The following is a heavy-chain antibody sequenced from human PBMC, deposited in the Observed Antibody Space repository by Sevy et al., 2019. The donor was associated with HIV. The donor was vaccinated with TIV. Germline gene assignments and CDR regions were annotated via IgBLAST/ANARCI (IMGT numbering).Heavy chain of an antibody. J-gene: IGHJ4*02. CDR1: GYTFTGYY. CDR2: INPNSGGT. D-gene: IGHD3-3*01. V-gene: IGHV1-2*06. Sequence: ASVKVSCKASGYTFTGYYMHWVRQAPGQGLEWMGRINPNSGGTNYAQKFQGRVTMTRDTSISTAYMELSRLRSDDTAVYYCARVAEYYDFWSGQLGIFDYWGQGTLVTVSS. CDR3: ARVAEYYDFWSGQLGIFDY.